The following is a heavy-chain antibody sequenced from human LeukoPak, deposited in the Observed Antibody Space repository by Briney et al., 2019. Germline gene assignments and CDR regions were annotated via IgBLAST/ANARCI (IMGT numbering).Heavy chain of an antibody. J-gene: IGHJ4*02. Sequence: GSLRLSCAASGFTFSSYGMHWVRQAPGKGLEWVAVIWYDGSNKYYADSVKGRFTISRDNSKNTLYLQMNGLRAEDTAVYYCARGRSRNYYFDYWGQGTLVTVSS. D-gene: IGHD1-7*01. CDR1: GFTFSSYG. CDR2: IWYDGSNK. V-gene: IGHV3-33*01. CDR3: ARGRSRNYYFDY.